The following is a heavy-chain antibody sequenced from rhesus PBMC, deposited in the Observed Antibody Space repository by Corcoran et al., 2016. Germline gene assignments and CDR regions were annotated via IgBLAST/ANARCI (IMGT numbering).Heavy chain of an antibody. CDR2: IGGKRDST. CDR3: TRDRVYSSWSHPGARGIDY. V-gene: IGHV4-127*01. Sequence: QVPLQESGPGLVTPSATLPLTCSGSGYSISLWQCWCRIRQPPGTGRGWGGSIGGKRDSTNYTPSLTSRVTISKNTSKNHFSLKLGSVTAADTAVYYCTRDRVYSSWSHPGARGIDYWGQGVLVTVSS. D-gene: IGHD6-13*01. CDR1: GYSISLWQC. J-gene: IGHJ4*01.